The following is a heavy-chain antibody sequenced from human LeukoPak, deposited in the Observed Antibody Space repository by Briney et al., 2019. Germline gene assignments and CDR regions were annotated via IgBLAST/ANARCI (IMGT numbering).Heavy chain of an antibody. CDR2: IIPIFGTA. CDR1: GGTFSSYA. D-gene: IGHD6-19*01. J-gene: IGHJ5*02. CDR3: ARGQGIAVAGTINNWFDP. Sequence: SVKVSCKASGGTFSSYAISWVRQAPGQGLEWMGGIIPIFGTANYAQKFQGRVTITADESTSTAYMELSSLRSEDAAVYYCARGQGIAVAGTINNWFDPWGQGTLVTVSS. V-gene: IGHV1-69*13.